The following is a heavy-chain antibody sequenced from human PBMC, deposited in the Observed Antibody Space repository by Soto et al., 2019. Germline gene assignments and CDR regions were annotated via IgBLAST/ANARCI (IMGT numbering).Heavy chain of an antibody. CDR1: GFTFSNAW. CDR2: IKSKTDGGTT. D-gene: IGHD3-22*01. V-gene: IGHV3-15*07. Sequence: GGSLRLSCAASGFTFSNAWMNWVRQAPGKGLEWVGRIKSKTDGGTTDYAAPVKGRFTISRDDSKNTLYLQMNSLKTEDTAVYYCTTVIRDASRITMIVVVTDYWGQGTLVTVSS. CDR3: TTVIRDASRITMIVVVTDY. J-gene: IGHJ4*02.